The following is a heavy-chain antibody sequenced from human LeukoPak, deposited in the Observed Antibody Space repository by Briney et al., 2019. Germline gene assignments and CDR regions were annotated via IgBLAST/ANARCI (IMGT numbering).Heavy chain of an antibody. CDR1: GLIFSTYG. CDR2: IGNDGINK. D-gene: IGHD5-18*01. CDR3: AKGRRGSSYVHYFDS. Sequence: GRSLRLSCAASGLIFSTYGMHWVRQAPGKGLEWVAVIGNDGINKYYGDSVEGRFSISRDNSNNTLYLHMNSLRPEDTAVYFCAKGRRGSSYVHYFDSWGQGVLVTVSS. V-gene: IGHV3-30*18. J-gene: IGHJ4*02.